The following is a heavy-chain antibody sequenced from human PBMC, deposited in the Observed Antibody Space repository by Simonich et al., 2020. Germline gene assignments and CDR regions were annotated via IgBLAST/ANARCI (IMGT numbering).Heavy chain of an antibody. CDR2: ISYDGSNK. J-gene: IGHJ4*02. Sequence: QVQLVESGGGVVQPGRSLRLSCAASGFTFSSYAMHWVRQAPGKGLEWVAVISYDGSNKYYADSVKGRFTISRDNSKNTLYLQMNSLRAEDTAVYYCARVNFDYWGQGTLVTVSS. V-gene: IGHV3-30*07. CDR1: GFTFSSYA. CDR3: ARVNFDY.